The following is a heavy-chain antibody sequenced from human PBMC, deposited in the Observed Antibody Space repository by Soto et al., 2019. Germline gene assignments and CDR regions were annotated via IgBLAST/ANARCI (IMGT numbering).Heavy chain of an antibody. D-gene: IGHD3-10*01. Sequence: EVQLLESGGDLVQPGGSLRLSCAASGVTFSRYAMNWVRQAPGKGLEWVSGISGSGASTYYADSVKGRFTITRDNSKNTLYLQMNSLRVEATAIYYCAKGTYASGTNPLDYWGQGTLVTVSS. CDR3: AKGTYASGTNPLDY. CDR1: GVTFSRYA. CDR2: ISGSGAST. J-gene: IGHJ4*02. V-gene: IGHV3-23*01.